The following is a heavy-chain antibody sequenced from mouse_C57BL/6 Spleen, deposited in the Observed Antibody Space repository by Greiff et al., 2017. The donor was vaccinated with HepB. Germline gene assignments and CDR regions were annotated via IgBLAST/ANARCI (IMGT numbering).Heavy chain of an antibody. Sequence: EVQLVESGAELVKPGASVKLSCTASGFNIKDYYMHWVKQRTEQGLEWIGRIDPEDGETKYAPKFQGKATITADTSSNTAYLLLSSLTSEDTAVYYCARPYGNCPYAMDYWGQGTSVTVSS. V-gene: IGHV14-2*01. D-gene: IGHD2-1*01. CDR2: IDPEDGET. J-gene: IGHJ4*01. CDR1: GFNIKDYY. CDR3: ARPYGNCPYAMDY.